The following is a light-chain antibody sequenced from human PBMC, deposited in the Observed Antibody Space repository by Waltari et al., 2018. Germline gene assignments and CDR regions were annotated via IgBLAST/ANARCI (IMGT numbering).Light chain of an antibody. CDR2: DTS. V-gene: IGKV3-20*01. J-gene: IGKJ1*01. CDR3: QQYGTSPWT. CDR1: QSFGRTY. Sequence: DIVLTQSPGTLSLSPGERAPLSCRASQSFGRTYLAWYQQKPGQAPRLLIYDTSSRGTGIPDRFSGSGSGTDFTLTISRLEPEDFAVYYCQQYGTSPWTFGQGTKVEIK.